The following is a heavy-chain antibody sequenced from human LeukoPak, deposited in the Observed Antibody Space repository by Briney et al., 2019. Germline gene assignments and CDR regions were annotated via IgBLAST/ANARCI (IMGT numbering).Heavy chain of an antibody. CDR2: IYHSGTT. Sequence: PSETLSLTCTVSGYSISSGDYWVWIRQPPGKGLEWIGCIYHSGTTYYNPSLKSRITISVDTSKNQFSLKLSSATAADTAMYYCARDQPYMDVWGKGTTVTVSS. CDR3: ARDQPYMDV. V-gene: IGHV4-38-2*02. CDR1: GYSISSGDY. J-gene: IGHJ6*03.